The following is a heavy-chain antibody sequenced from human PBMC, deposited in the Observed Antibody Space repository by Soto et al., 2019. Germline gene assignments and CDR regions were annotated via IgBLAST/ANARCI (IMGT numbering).Heavy chain of an antibody. J-gene: IGHJ6*02. V-gene: IGHV3-66*01. CDR3: ARDTIAAAGSAYYYYGMDV. D-gene: IGHD6-13*01. CDR1: GFTVSSNY. CDR2: IYSGGST. Sequence: GGSLRLSCAASGFTVSSNYMSWVRQAPGKGLEWVSVIYSGGSTYYADSVKGRFTISRDNSKNTLYLQMNSLRAEDTAVYYCARDTIAAAGSAYYYYGMDVWGQGTTVTVSS.